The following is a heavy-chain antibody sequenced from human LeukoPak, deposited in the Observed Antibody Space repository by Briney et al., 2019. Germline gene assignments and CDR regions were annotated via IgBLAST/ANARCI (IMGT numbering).Heavy chain of an antibody. Sequence: APVKVSCKASGGTFSSYAISWVRQAPGQGLEWMGGIIPIFGTANYAQKFQGRVTITADKSTSTAYMELSSLRSEDTAVYYCARGGDYGDYEVYYFDYWGQGTLVTVSS. J-gene: IGHJ4*02. CDR3: ARGGDYGDYEVYYFDY. D-gene: IGHD4-17*01. CDR2: IIPIFGTA. CDR1: GGTFSSYA. V-gene: IGHV1-69*06.